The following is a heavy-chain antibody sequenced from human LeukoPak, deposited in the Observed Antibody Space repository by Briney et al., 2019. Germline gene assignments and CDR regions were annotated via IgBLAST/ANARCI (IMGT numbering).Heavy chain of an antibody. CDR1: GFTFSSYS. J-gene: IGHJ3*02. D-gene: IGHD6-25*01. CDR3: ARGLEAAWSAFDI. CDR2: ISSSSSTI. Sequence: SGGSLRLSCAASGFTFSSYSMNWVRQAPGKGLEWVSYISSSSSTIYYADSVKGRFTISRDNAKNSLYLQMNSLRAEDTAVYYCARGLEAAWSAFDIWGQGTMVTVSS. V-gene: IGHV3-48*01.